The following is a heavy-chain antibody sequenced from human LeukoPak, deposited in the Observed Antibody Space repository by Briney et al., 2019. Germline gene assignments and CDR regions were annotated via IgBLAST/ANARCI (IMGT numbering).Heavy chain of an antibody. D-gene: IGHD5-24*01. Sequence: RGSLRLSCVASGFTFSSYSMNWVRPPPGRGRGWVSSISSSSSYIYYAGSVKGRFIISRDNSKNTVYLQMNSLSAEDAAVYYCVKDDGWVQYANWGQGTLVTVSS. CDR2: ISSSSSYI. V-gene: IGHV3-21*04. CDR1: GFTFSSYS. CDR3: VKDDGWVQYAN. J-gene: IGHJ4*02.